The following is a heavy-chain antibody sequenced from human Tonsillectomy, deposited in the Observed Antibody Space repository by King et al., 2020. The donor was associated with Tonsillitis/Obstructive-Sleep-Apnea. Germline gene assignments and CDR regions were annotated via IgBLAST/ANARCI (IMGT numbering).Heavy chain of an antibody. CDR1: GHSIRSSSYY. CDR3: ARHVRDGYGTNFDY. Sequence: QLQESGPGLVKPSETLSLTCSVSGHSIRSSSYYWGWIRQPPGKGLEWIGTIYYTGSTYYNPSLKSRVTMSVDTSRNQFPLKLSSVTAADTAVYYCARHVRDGYGTNFDYWGQGTLVTVSS. J-gene: IGHJ4*02. V-gene: IGHV4-39*01. D-gene: IGHD5-24*01. CDR2: IYYTGST.